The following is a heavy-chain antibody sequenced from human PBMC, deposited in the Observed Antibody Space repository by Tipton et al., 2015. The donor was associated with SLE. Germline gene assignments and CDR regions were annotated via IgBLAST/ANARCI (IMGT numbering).Heavy chain of an antibody. CDR2: IHYTGST. J-gene: IGHJ4*02. CDR3: ASITFWSGYIPFDY. Sequence: TLSLTCTVSGDSISGHYWSWIRQSPGKGLEWIGYIHYTGSTHYNPSLESRVTISIDTSKNQFSLKLTSVTAADTAMYYCASITFWSGYIPFDYWGQGTLVTVSS. V-gene: IGHV4-59*11. D-gene: IGHD3-3*01. CDR1: GDSISGHY.